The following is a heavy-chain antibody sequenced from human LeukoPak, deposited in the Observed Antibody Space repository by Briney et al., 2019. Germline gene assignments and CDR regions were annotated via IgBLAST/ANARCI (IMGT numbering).Heavy chain of an antibody. Sequence: PSETLSLTCTVSGGSVSNYYWSWIRQPPGKGLEWIGYVHYSGSTNSNPSLKSRVTISVDTSKNQFSLKLTSVTAADTAVYYCAREIIGGFNPGAYWGQGTLVTVFS. V-gene: IGHV4-59*02. CDR1: GGSVSNYY. D-gene: IGHD3-16*02. J-gene: IGHJ4*02. CDR3: AREIIGGFNPGAY. CDR2: VHYSGST.